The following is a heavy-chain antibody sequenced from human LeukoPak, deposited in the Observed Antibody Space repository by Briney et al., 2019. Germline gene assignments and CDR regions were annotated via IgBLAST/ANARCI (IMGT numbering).Heavy chain of an antibody. CDR3: AREGYDFWSGYLQTNWFGP. D-gene: IGHD3-3*01. CDR1: GGSFSDYY. Sequence: SETLSRTCAVYGGSFSDYYWNWIRGPPGKGLERIGGINHSRSTNYNPSHKSRVTISVETSKNQFSLKLSSVTAADTAVYYCAREGYDFWSGYLQTNWFGPWGQGTLVTVSS. J-gene: IGHJ5*02. CDR2: INHSRST. V-gene: IGHV4-34*01.